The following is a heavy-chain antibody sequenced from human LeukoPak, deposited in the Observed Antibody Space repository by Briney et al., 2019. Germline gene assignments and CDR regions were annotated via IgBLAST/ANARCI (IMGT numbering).Heavy chain of an antibody. Sequence: GGSLRLSCAASGFTFSSYSLNWVRQAPGKGLEWVSCISSSSTYIYYADSVKGRFTISRDNAKNSLYLQMNSLRAEDTAVYYCARAHNWKYGTFDYWGQGTLVTVSS. CDR2: ISSSSTYI. D-gene: IGHD1-7*01. J-gene: IGHJ4*02. CDR3: ARAHNWKYGTFDY. V-gene: IGHV3-21*01. CDR1: GFTFSSYS.